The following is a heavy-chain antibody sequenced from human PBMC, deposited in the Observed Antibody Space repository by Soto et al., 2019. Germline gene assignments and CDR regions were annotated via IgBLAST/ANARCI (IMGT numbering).Heavy chain of an antibody. CDR2: ISGSGGST. CDR3: AKYGRWLVHFYYYGMDV. Sequence: GGSLRLSCAASGFTFSSYAMIWVRQAPGKGLEWVSAISGSGGSTYYADSVKGRFTISRDNSKNTLYLRMNSLRAEDTAVYYCAKYGRWLVHFYYYGMDVWGQGTTVTVSS. V-gene: IGHV3-23*01. J-gene: IGHJ6*02. D-gene: IGHD6-19*01. CDR1: GFTFSSYA.